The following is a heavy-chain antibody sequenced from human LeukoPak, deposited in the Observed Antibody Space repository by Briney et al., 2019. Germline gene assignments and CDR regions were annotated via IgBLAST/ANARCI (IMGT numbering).Heavy chain of an antibody. D-gene: IGHD5-18*01. CDR2: ISLDGRNK. Sequence: GGSLRLSCAASGFTFSTYGLHWVCQAPGKGLEWVAVISLDGRNKYYADSVKGRFTISRDNSKNTLYLQMNSLRAEDTAVYYCAKEGIRLWLLDYWGQGTMVSVCS. J-gene: IGHJ4*02. CDR3: AKEGIRLWLLDY. V-gene: IGHV3-30*18. CDR1: GFTFSTYG.